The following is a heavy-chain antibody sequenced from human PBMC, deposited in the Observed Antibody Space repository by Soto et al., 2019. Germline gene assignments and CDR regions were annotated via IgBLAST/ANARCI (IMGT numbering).Heavy chain of an antibody. Sequence: GGSLRLSCAASGFTFSSYDMHWVRQATGKGLEWVSAIGTAGDTYYPGSVKGRFTISRENAKNSLYLQMNSLRAGDTAVYYCARSLDCSSTSCYPALFDYWGQGTLVTVSS. CDR2: IGTAGDT. CDR1: GFTFSSYD. J-gene: IGHJ4*02. D-gene: IGHD2-2*01. CDR3: ARSLDCSSTSCYPALFDY. V-gene: IGHV3-13*01.